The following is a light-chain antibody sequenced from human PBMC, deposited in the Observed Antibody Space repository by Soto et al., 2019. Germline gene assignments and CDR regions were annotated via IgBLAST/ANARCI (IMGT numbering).Light chain of an antibody. CDR3: CSYAGTSIHVV. Sequence: QSALTQPASVSGSPGQSITISCTGTSSDVGSYNLVSWYQHHPGKAPKLMIYEGSKRPSGVSNRFSGSKSGNTACLTISGLQAEDEADYYCCSYAGTSIHVVFGGGTKLTV. J-gene: IGLJ2*01. CDR2: EGS. CDR1: SSDVGSYNL. V-gene: IGLV2-23*01.